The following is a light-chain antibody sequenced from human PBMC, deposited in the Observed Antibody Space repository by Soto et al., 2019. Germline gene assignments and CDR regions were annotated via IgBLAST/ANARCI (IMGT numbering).Light chain of an antibody. CDR3: QQREA. CDR1: QSVSSY. V-gene: IGKV3-11*01. CDR2: DAS. J-gene: IGKJ1*01. Sequence: EIVLTQSPATLSLSPGERATLSCRASQSVSSYLAWYQQKPGQAPRLLIYDASNRATGIPARFTCSGSGTDFTLTISRLEPEDFAVYYCQQREAFGQGTKVDIK.